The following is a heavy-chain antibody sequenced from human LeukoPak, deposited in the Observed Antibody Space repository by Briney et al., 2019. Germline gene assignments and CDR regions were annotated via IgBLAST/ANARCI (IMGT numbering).Heavy chain of an antibody. CDR1: GGSISSYY. Sequence: KPSETLSLTCTVSGGSISSYYWSWIRQPPGKRLAWFGNIYYSGRTNYNPSLKSRVPISVDTSKNQYSLKLSSVTAADTAVYYCARQKGDSSSSPDYWGQGTLVTVSS. J-gene: IGHJ4*02. CDR2: IYYSGRT. CDR3: ARQKGDSSSSPDY. V-gene: IGHV4-59*08. D-gene: IGHD6-6*01.